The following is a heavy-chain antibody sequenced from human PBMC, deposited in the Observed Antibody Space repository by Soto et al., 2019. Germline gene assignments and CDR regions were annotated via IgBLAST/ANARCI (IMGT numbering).Heavy chain of an antibody. V-gene: IGHV3-23*01. CDR3: AKDHYCSSTSCYNYYYYYGMDV. D-gene: IGHD2-2*01. Sequence: SLRLSCAASGFTFSSYAMSWVRQAPGKGLEWVSAISGSGGSTYYADSVKGRFTISRDNSKNTLYLQMNSLRAEDTAVYYCAKDHYCSSTSCYNYYYYYGMDVWGQGTTVTVSS. J-gene: IGHJ6*02. CDR2: ISGSGGST. CDR1: GFTFSSYA.